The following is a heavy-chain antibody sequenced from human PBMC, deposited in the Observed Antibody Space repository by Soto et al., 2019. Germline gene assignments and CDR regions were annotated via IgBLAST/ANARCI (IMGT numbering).Heavy chain of an antibody. V-gene: IGHV5-10-1*01. J-gene: IGHJ6*02. CDR3: AREKYYYDSSGYRPRQDYGMDV. Sequence: GESLKISCKGSGYSFTSYWISWVRQMPGKGLEWMGRIDPSDSYTNYSPSFQGHVTISADKSISTAYMELSRLRSDDTAVYYCAREKYYYDSSGYRPRQDYGMDVWGQGTTVTVSS. CDR2: IDPSDSYT. D-gene: IGHD3-22*01. CDR1: GYSFTSYW.